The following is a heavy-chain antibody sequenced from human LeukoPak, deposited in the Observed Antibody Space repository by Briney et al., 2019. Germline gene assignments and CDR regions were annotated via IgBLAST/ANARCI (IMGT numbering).Heavy chain of an antibody. CDR2: IIPILGIA. V-gene: IGHV1-69*04. D-gene: IGHD5-12*01. Sequence: GASLKVSCKASRGTFRSYAISWVRQAPGQGGEWMGRIIPILGIANYAQKFQGRVTITADKSTSTGYMELSSLRSEDTAVYYCARVALLGRYDSNYYFDYWGQGTLVTVSS. J-gene: IGHJ4*02. CDR3: ARVALLGRYDSNYYFDY. CDR1: RGTFRSYA.